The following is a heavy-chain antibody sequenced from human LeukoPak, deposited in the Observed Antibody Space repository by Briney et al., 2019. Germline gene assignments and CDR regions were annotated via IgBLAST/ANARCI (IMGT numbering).Heavy chain of an antibody. J-gene: IGHJ6*04. CDR3: ARYCTGGSCFFQYGMDV. CDR2: ISGSGATT. V-gene: IGHV3-23*01. D-gene: IGHD2-15*01. Sequence: GGSLRLSCAASGFTFSTYAMTWVRQAPGKGLEWVPAISGSGATTYYADSVKGRFTISRDNSKNTLFLQMNSLSAEDTAIYYCARYCTGGSCFFQYGMDVWGKGTTVTVSS. CDR1: GFTFSTYA.